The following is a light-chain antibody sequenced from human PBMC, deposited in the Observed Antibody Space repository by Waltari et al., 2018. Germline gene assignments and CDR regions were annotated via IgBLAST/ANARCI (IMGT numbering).Light chain of an antibody. Sequence: EIVMTQSPATLSWSPGERATLSCRASQRISSNLAWYQQKPGQAPRLLIYAASTRATGIPARLSGSGSGTEFTLTISSLQPEDFAIYYCQQYNNWPFAFGQGTKLEVK. CDR2: AAS. CDR3: QQYNNWPFA. J-gene: IGKJ2*01. CDR1: QRISSN. V-gene: IGKV3-15*01.